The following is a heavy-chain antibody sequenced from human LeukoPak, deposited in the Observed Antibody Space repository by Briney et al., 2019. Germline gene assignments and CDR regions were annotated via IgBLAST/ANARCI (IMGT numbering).Heavy chain of an antibody. V-gene: IGHV3-74*01. CDR2: INSDRSST. D-gene: IGHD5-18*01. CDR3: ARTGTAMVSAFDI. Sequence: GGSLRLSCAASGFTFSSYAMSWVRQAPGKGLVWVSRINSDRSSTSYADSVKGRFTTSRDNAKNTLFLQMNSLRAEDTAVYYCARTGTAMVSAFDIWGQGTLVTASS. CDR1: GFTFSSYA. J-gene: IGHJ3*02.